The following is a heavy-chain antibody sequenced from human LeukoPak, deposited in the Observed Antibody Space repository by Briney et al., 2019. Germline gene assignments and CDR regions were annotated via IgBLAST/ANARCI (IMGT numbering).Heavy chain of an antibody. V-gene: IGHV4-34*01. D-gene: IGHD3-16*02. CDR1: GGSFSGYY. Sequence: PSETLSLTCAVYGGSFSGYYWSWIRQPPGKGLEWIGEINHSGSTNYNPSLKSRVTISVDTSKNQFSLKLGSVTAADTAVYYCARGSLLFWGYDYVWGGYRPGAFDIWGQGTMVTVSS. CDR3: ARGSLLFWGYDYVWGGYRPGAFDI. J-gene: IGHJ3*02. CDR2: INHSGST.